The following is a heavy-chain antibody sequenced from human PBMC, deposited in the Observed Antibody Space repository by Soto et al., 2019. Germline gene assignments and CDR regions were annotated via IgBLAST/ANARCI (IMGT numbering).Heavy chain of an antibody. J-gene: IGHJ2*01. Sequence: QVQLVESGGGVVQPRRSLRLSCAVSGFTFSRSGMHWVRQGPGKGLEWVAVISNDGSEKYYAESVKGRFTISRDNSKNTLYLQMNSLSAEDTAVYYCAKDRGSYGNLHWHLDLWGRGTLVSVSS. D-gene: IGHD3-10*01. CDR3: AKDRGSYGNLHWHLDL. V-gene: IGHV3-30*18. CDR2: ISNDGSEK. CDR1: GFTFSRSG.